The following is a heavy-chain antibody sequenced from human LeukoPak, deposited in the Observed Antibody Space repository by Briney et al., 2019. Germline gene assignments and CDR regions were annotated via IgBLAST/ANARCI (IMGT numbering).Heavy chain of an antibody. V-gene: IGHV1-2*02. CDR3: AREYAIQLVTQKFDY. J-gene: IGHJ4*02. CDR1: GYTFTGYY. CDR2: INPNSGGT. D-gene: IGHD6-13*01. Sequence: ASVKVSCKASGYTFTGYYMHWVRQAPGQGLEWMGWINPNSGGTNYAQKFQGRVTMTRDTSISTAYMELSRLRSDDTAVYYCAREYAIQLVTQKFDYWGQGTLVAVSS.